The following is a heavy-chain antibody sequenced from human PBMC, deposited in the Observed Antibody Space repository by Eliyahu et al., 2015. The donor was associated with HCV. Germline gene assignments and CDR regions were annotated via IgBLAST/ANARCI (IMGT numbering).Heavy chain of an antibody. CDR3: ASGGGGIAVAGTGGWFDP. CDR2: IHYSGST. J-gene: IGHJ5*02. Sequence: QVQLQESGPGLVKPSETLSLTCTVSGGSITXYYWSXIRQPPGKGLEWIGFIHYSGSTNYNPPLKSRVTISLDTSKNQFSLSLTSVTAADTAVYYCASGGGGIAVAGTGGWFDPWGQGTLVTVSS. CDR1: GGSITXYY. V-gene: IGHV4-59*01. D-gene: IGHD6-19*01.